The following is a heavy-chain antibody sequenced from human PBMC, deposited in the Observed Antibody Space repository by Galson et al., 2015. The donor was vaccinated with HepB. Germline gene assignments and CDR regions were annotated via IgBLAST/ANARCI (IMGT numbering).Heavy chain of an antibody. CDR3: ARTTSNLGWLGDAFDI. CDR2: IDWDDDK. CDR1: GFSLSTSGMR. J-gene: IGHJ3*02. V-gene: IGHV2-70*04. Sequence: PALVKPTQTLTLTCTFSGFSLSTSGMRVSWIRQPPGKALEWLARIDWDDDKFYSTSLKTRLTISRDTSKNQVVLTMTNMDPVDTATYYCARTTSNLGWLGDAFDIWGQGTMVTVSS. D-gene: IGHD5-12*01.